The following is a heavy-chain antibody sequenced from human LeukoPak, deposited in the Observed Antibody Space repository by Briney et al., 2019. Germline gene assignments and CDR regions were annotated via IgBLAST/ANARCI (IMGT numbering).Heavy chain of an antibody. CDR3: ASIHLEQGYNFGSFDY. D-gene: IGHD3-10*01. CDR1: VFTLRHHW. V-gene: IGHV3-7*05. J-gene: IGHJ4*02. Sequence: PGGALKLSCAASVFTLRHHWMSWVRQYPQEGLERVANVKQDGSEKQYVDFVKGRFTISRDNAKTLLYLQLIRLRADDAAVYYCASIHLEQGYNFGSFDYWGQGSVVKVS. CDR2: VKQDGSEK.